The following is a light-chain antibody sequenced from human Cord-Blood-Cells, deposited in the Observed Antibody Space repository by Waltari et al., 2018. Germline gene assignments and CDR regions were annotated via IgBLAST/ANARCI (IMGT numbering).Light chain of an antibody. J-gene: IGKJ1*01. CDR1: QHISSY. V-gene: IGKV1-39*01. CDR2: AAS. Sequence: DIQMTQSPSSLSASVGDRVTITCRASQHISSYLNWYQQKPRKAPKLLIYAASSLQRGVTSRLSGSGSGPAFTLTISRLQPEDFATYYCQQRETFGQGTKVEIK. CDR3: QQRET.